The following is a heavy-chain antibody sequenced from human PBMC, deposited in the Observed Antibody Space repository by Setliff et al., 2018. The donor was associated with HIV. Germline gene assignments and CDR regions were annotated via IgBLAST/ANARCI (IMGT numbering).Heavy chain of an antibody. CDR3: ASRSSYVPLYYYYMDV. CDR2: VYYSGSA. CDR1: GHSISSGYH. Sequence: SETLSLTCAVSGHSISSGYHWGWIRQPPGKGLEWIGSVYYSGSAHYNPSLKSRVTISVDTSKNPFSLNLRSVTAADTAVYYCASRSSYVPLYYYYMDVWGKGTTVTVSS. D-gene: IGHD3-16*01. V-gene: IGHV4-38-2*01. J-gene: IGHJ6*03.